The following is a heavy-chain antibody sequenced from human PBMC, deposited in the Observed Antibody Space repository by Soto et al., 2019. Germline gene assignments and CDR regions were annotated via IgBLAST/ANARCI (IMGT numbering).Heavy chain of an antibody. J-gene: IGHJ4*02. Sequence: GGSLRLSCAASELTFSSYTMNWVRQAPGKGLEWVSSISSKSDYIFYTESVKGRFTISRDNSKNTLYLQMNNLRAEDTAVYYCARVPGATWGQGTLVTVSS. CDR2: ISSKSDYI. CDR3: ARVPGAT. V-gene: IGHV3-21*01. D-gene: IGHD3-10*01. CDR1: ELTFSSYT.